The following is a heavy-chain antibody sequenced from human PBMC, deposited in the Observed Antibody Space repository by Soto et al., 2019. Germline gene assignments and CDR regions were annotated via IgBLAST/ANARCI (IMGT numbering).Heavy chain of an antibody. CDR2: ISGSGGST. Sequence: GGSLRLSCAASGFTFSSYAMSWVRQAPGKGLEWVSAISGSGGSTYYADSVKGRFTISRDNSKNTLYLQMNSLRAEDTAVYYCAKGAEASPYYDFWSGYYNDPPYFDYWGQGTLVTVSS. J-gene: IGHJ4*02. CDR1: GFTFSSYA. V-gene: IGHV3-23*01. D-gene: IGHD3-3*01. CDR3: AKGAEASPYYDFWSGYYNDPPYFDY.